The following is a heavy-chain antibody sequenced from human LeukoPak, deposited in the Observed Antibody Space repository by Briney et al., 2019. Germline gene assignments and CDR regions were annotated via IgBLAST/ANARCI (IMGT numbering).Heavy chain of an antibody. V-gene: IGHV1-46*01. CDR2: INPSGGST. Sequence: ASVKVSCKASGYTFTSYYMHWVRQAPGQGLEWMGVINPSGGSTSYAQKFQGRVTMTRDTSTSTVYMEQSSLRSEDTAVYSCARGYSSSWYFDYWGQGTLVTVSS. J-gene: IGHJ4*02. CDR3: ARGYSSSWYFDY. D-gene: IGHD6-13*01. CDR1: GYTFTSYY.